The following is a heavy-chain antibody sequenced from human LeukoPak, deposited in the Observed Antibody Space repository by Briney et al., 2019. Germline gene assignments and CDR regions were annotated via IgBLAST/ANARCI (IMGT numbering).Heavy chain of an antibody. CDR2: LYYSGRT. Sequence: SETLSLTCAVSGGSISSGGYSWSLIRQAPGKGLGWIEYLYYSGRTYYHPSLKSRVTISVDTSKNQFSLKLSSVTAADTAVYYCAREPRYSGSPDIWGQGTMLTVSS. V-gene: IGHV4-30-4*07. J-gene: IGHJ3*02. D-gene: IGHD1-26*01. CDR3: AREPRYSGSPDI. CDR1: GGSISSGGYS.